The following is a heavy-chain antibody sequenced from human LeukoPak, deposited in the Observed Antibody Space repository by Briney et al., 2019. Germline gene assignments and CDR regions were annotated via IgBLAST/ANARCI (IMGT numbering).Heavy chain of an antibody. V-gene: IGHV3-21*01. J-gene: IGHJ6*02. CDR3: ARDLGRGADYYGSNFMDV. CDR1: XXXXXSYS. D-gene: IGHD3-10*01. CDR2: ISSASNHI. Sequence: GGSXXLXXVAXXXXXXSYSMSWVRQPPGKGLEWVSSISSASNHIPSAESLRGRFTISRDNAKNSLYLQMSGLRAEDTAVYYCARDLGRGADYYGSNFMDVWGQGTTVTVS.